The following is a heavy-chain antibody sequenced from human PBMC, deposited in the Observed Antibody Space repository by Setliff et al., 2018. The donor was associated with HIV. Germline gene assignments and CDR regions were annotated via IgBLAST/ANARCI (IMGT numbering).Heavy chain of an antibody. J-gene: IGHJ4*02. Sequence: ATVKVSCEASGYSFTAYYMLCVRQAPGHGLEWMGWINPHSGGPNYAQKFQGTSTMTRDTSINTAYIERTRLGSDDTAVYFCARETENDGFDYWGQGTRVTSPQ. CDR2: INPHSGGP. V-gene: IGHV1-2*02. D-gene: IGHD1-1*01. CDR1: GYSFTAYY. CDR3: ARETENDGFDY.